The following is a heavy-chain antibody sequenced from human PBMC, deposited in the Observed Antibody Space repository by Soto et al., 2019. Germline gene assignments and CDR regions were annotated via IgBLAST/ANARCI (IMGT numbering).Heavy chain of an antibody. Sequence: ASVKVSCKASGYSFTSYYMHWVRLAPGQRLEWMGWVSAGNGNTKYSQKFQGRVTFSRDTSATTAYMELRSLRSEDTAVYYCAFGGHAWVEWAFDIWGQGTKFTVS. D-gene: IGHD3-3*01. CDR3: AFGGHAWVEWAFDI. V-gene: IGHV1-3*01. J-gene: IGHJ3*02. CDR2: VSAGNGNT. CDR1: GYSFTSYY.